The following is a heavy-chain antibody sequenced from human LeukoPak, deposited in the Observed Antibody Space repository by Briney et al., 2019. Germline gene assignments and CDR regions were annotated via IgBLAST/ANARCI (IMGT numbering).Heavy chain of an antibody. Sequence: SETLSLTCTVSGGSVSSGSYYWSWIRQPPGKGLEWIGYIYYSGNTNYNPSLKSRVTISVDTSKNQFSLKLSSVTAADTAVYYCARGFGEFRFDYWGQGTLVTVSS. J-gene: IGHJ4*02. V-gene: IGHV4-61*01. CDR2: IYYSGNT. D-gene: IGHD3-10*01. CDR3: ARGFGEFRFDY. CDR1: GGSVSSGSYY.